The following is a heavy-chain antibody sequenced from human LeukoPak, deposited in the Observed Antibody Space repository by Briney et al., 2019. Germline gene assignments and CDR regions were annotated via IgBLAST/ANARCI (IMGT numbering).Heavy chain of an antibody. CDR1: GYTFTGYY. D-gene: IGHD2-15*01. CDR3: ARDRTGGIWARATSFDH. Sequence: GASLKVSCKASGYTFTGYYMHWVRQAPGQGPEWMGWINPDSGGSQYGQKFQGRVTLTSDTSSTTIYMEVRSLKYDDTAVYYCARDRTGGIWARATSFDHWGQGTLVTVSS. V-gene: IGHV1-2*02. J-gene: IGHJ4*02. CDR2: INPDSGGS.